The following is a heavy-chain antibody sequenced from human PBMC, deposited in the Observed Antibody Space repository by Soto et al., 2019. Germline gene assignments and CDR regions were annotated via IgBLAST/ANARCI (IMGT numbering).Heavy chain of an antibody. J-gene: IGHJ6*03. CDR3: ARRMGEPGVSLNYYYYMDV. CDR2: IIPILGIA. V-gene: IGHV1-69*02. CDR1: GGTFSSYT. Sequence: ASVKVSCKASGGTFSSYTISWVRQAPGQGLEWMGRIIPILGIANYAQKFQGRVTITADKSTSTAYMELSSLRSEDTAVYYCARRMGEPGVSLNYYYYMDVWGKGTTVTVSS. D-gene: IGHD3-16*01.